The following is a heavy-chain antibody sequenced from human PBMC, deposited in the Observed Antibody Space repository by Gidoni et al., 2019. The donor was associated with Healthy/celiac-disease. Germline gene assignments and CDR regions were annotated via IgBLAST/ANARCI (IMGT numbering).Heavy chain of an antibody. J-gene: IGHJ4*02. CDR3: ARLAAAADFDY. Sequence: GHVTISADKSISTAYLQWSSLKASDTAMYYCARLAAAADFDYWGQGTLVTVSS. D-gene: IGHD6-13*01. V-gene: IGHV5-10-1*01.